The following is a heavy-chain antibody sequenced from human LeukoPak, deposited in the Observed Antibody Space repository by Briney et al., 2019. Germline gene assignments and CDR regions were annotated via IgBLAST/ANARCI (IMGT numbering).Heavy chain of an antibody. V-gene: IGHV4-34*01. Sequence: PSETLSLTCAVYGGSFSGYYWSWIRQPPGKGLEWIGEINHSGSTNYNPSLKSRVTISVDTSKNQFSLKLSSVTAADTAVYYCARSGVVVIDAFDIWGQGTMVTVSS. CDR3: ARSGVVVIDAFDI. CDR1: GGSFSGYY. J-gene: IGHJ3*02. D-gene: IGHD3-22*01. CDR2: INHSGST.